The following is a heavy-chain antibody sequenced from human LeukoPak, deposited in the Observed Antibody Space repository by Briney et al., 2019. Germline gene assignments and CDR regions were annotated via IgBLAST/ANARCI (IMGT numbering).Heavy chain of an antibody. Sequence: QPGGSLRLSCAASGFTFSSYSINWVRQAPGKGLEWVSHISRSSSTIYYADSVEGRFTISRDDAQHSLYLQMNSLRAEDTAVYYCARASDYGDYIDYWGQGTLVTVSS. CDR3: ARASDYGDYIDY. J-gene: IGHJ4*02. CDR2: ISRSSSTI. V-gene: IGHV3-48*01. D-gene: IGHD4-17*01. CDR1: GFTFSSYS.